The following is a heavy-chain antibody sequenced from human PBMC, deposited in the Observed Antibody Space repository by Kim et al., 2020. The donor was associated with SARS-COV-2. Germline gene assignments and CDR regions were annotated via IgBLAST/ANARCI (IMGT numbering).Heavy chain of an antibody. J-gene: IGHJ3*02. CDR3: AKDTPVYYDSSGYHAFDI. V-gene: IGHV3-23*01. Sequence: KGRFTISRDNSKSTLYLQMNSLRAEDTAVYYCAKDTPVYYDSSGYHAFDIWGQGTMVTVSS. D-gene: IGHD3-22*01.